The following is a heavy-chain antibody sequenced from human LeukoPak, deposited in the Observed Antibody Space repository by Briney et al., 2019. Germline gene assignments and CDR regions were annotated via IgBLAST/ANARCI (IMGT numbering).Heavy chain of an antibody. D-gene: IGHD6-13*01. Sequence: SETLSLTCTVSGGSISSYYWSWIRQPPGKGLEYIGYIYYSGSTNYNPSLRSRVTVSVDTSKNQFSLKLSSVTAADTAVYYCARSYSSNWPDAFDIWGQGTMVTVSS. CDR1: GGSISSYY. CDR2: IYYSGST. V-gene: IGHV4-59*08. CDR3: ARSYSSNWPDAFDI. J-gene: IGHJ3*02.